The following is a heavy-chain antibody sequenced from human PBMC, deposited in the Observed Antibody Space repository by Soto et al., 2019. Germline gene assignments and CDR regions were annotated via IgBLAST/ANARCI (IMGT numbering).Heavy chain of an antibody. CDR2: IKTDGSST. CDR1: GFTFRNSW. CDR3: ARDQVDKSGYYFLDY. J-gene: IGHJ4*01. Sequence: VGSVRLSCAASGFTFRNSWMHWVRQAPGKGLLWVSRIKTDGSSTTYADSVKGRFTISRDNAKNTLYLQMNSLRAEDTAVYYCARDQVDKSGYYFLDYWGHGTLVTVSS. D-gene: IGHD3-3*01. V-gene: IGHV3-74*01.